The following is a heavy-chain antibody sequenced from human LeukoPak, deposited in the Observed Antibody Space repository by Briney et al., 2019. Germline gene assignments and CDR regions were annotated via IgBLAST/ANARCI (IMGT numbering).Heavy chain of an antibody. CDR3: ARGLSREYGDPARTIDY. Sequence: SETLSLTCTVSGGSISSYYWSWIRQPPGKGLEWIGYIYYSGSTNYNPSLKSRVTISVDTSKNQFSLKLSSVTAADTAVYYCARGLSREYGDPARTIDYWGQGTLVTVSS. J-gene: IGHJ4*02. V-gene: IGHV4-59*01. D-gene: IGHD4-17*01. CDR2: IYYSGST. CDR1: GGSISSYY.